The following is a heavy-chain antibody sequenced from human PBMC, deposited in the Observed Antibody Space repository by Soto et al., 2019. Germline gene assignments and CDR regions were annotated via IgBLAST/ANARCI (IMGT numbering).Heavy chain of an antibody. D-gene: IGHD5-12*01. V-gene: IGHV4-39*01. J-gene: IGHJ5*02. Sequence: SETLSLTCTVSGDSISSSSGYYWAWIRQPPGEGLEWIGIINYSGYTFYNPSLKRRVTISVDTSKSQFSLRLNSVTAADTAVYYCARHKSGPDWHDPWGQGILVTVSS. CDR3: ARHKSGPDWHDP. CDR2: INYSGYT. CDR1: GDSISSSSGYY.